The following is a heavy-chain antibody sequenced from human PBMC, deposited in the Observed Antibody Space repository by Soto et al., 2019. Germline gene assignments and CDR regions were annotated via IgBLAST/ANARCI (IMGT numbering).Heavy chain of an antibody. CDR1: GGSISSSSYY. D-gene: IGHD7-27*01. CDR2: IYYSGST. V-gene: IGHV4-39*01. CDR3: ARRPDWGEFDY. Sequence: QLQLQESGPGLVKPSETLSLTCTVSGGSISSSSYYWGWIRQPPGKGLEWIGSIYYSGSTYYNPSLKSLFTISVDPSKNQFSLKLSSVTAADTAVYYCARRPDWGEFDYWGQGTLVTVSS. J-gene: IGHJ4*02.